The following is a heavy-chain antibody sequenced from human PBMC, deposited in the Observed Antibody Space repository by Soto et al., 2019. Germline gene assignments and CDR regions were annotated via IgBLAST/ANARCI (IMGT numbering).Heavy chain of an antibody. CDR2: ISGSGGST. Sequence: GGSLRLSCAASGFTFSSYAMSWVRQAPGKGLEWVSAISGSGGSTYYADSVKGRFTISRDNSKNTLYLQMNSLRAEDTAVYYCANHFVVGVAASPDYFDYLGQGTLVTVSS. CDR1: GFTFSSYA. D-gene: IGHD2-15*01. CDR3: ANHFVVGVAASPDYFDY. V-gene: IGHV3-23*01. J-gene: IGHJ4*02.